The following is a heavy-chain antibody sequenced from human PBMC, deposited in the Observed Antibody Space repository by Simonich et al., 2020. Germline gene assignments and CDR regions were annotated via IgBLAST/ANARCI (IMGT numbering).Heavy chain of an antibody. J-gene: IGHJ6*04. D-gene: IGHD6-19*01. Sequence: EVQLVESGGGLVKPGGSLRLSCAASGFTFSSYSMNWVRQAPGKGLEWVSSISSSRSYIYYAGSGRGRFTISRDNAKNAMYRQMNSLRAEDTAVYYCARWIAVAGTGAYGMDVWGEGTTVTVSS. V-gene: IGHV3-21*01. CDR2: ISSSRSYI. CDR3: ARWIAVAGTGAYGMDV. CDR1: GFTFSSYS.